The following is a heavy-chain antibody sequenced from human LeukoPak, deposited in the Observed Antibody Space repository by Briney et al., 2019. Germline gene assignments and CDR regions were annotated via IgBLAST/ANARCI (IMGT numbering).Heavy chain of an antibody. CDR3: AREIAVAGLDY. J-gene: IGHJ4*02. D-gene: IGHD6-19*01. V-gene: IGHV4-61*02. Sequence: SETLSLTCTVSGGSISSGSYYWSWIRQPAGKGLEWIGRIYTSGSTNYNPSLKIRVTISVDTSKNQFSLKLSSVTAADTAVYYCAREIAVAGLDYWGQGTLVTVSS. CDR2: IYTSGST. CDR1: GGSISSGSYY.